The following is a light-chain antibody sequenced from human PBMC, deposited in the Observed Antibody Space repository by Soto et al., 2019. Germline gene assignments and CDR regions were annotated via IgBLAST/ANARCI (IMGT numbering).Light chain of an antibody. V-gene: IGKV1-5*03. J-gene: IGKJ1*01. Sequence: DIQMTQAPSTLSASVGDRVTITCRASQSISSWLAWYQQKPGKAPKLLIYKASSLESGVPSRFSGSGSGTEFTLTLSSMQPDDFATYYCQQYNNYPWPFGQGTKVEIK. CDR3: QQYNNYPWP. CDR1: QSISSW. CDR2: KAS.